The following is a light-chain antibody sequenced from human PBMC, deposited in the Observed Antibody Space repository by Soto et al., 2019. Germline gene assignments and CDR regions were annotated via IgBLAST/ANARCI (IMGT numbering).Light chain of an antibody. CDR1: QGISSY. CDR3: QHLNGYPRT. J-gene: IGKJ1*01. CDR2: AAS. Sequence: DIQLTQSPSFLSASVGDRVTITCRASQGISSYLAWYQQKPGKAPKLLIYAASTLQTGVPSSFSGSGSGTEFTLTISSLQPEAFATYYCQHLNGYPRTFGQGTKVEIK. V-gene: IGKV1-9*01.